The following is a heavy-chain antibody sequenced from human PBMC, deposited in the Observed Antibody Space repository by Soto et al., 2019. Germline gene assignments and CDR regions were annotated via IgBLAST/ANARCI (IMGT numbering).Heavy chain of an antibody. V-gene: IGHV5-51*01. J-gene: IGHJ6*02. CDR1: GYSFSSHW. Sequence: PGESLKISCKGSGYSFSSHWIGWVRQMPGKGLEWMGIIYPGDSDTRYSPSFQGQVTISADKSISTAFLQWSSLKALDTAMYYCVRHNTAMAGVSYHYGLDVWGRGTRVTVSS. D-gene: IGHD5-18*01. CDR2: IYPGDSDT. CDR3: VRHNTAMAGVSYHYGLDV.